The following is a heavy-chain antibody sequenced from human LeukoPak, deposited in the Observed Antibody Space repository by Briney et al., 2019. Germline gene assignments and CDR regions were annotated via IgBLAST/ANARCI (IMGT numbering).Heavy chain of an antibody. V-gene: IGHV1-18*01. Sequence: ASVKVSCKASGYTFTSYGISWVRQAPGQGLEWMGWISAYNGNTNYAQKLQGRVTMTTDTSTSTAYMELRSLRSDDTAVYYCARHGYGDYVDWYFDLWGRGTLVTVSS. CDR1: GYTFTSYG. CDR2: ISAYNGNT. CDR3: ARHGYGDYVDWYFDL. D-gene: IGHD4-17*01. J-gene: IGHJ2*01.